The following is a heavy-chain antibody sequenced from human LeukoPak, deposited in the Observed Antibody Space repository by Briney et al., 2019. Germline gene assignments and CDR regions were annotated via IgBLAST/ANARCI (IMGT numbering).Heavy chain of an antibody. D-gene: IGHD3-3*01. CDR1: GYTFTSYG. J-gene: IGHJ3*02. CDR2: ISAYNGNT. Sequence: GASVKVSCKASGYTFTSYGISWVRQAPGQGLEWMGWISAYNGNTNYAQKLQGRVTMTTDTSTSTAYMELRSLRSEDTAVYYCARGNTYYDFWSGYYTGNDAFDIWGQGTMVTVSS. CDR3: ARGNTYYDFWSGYYTGNDAFDI. V-gene: IGHV1-18*01.